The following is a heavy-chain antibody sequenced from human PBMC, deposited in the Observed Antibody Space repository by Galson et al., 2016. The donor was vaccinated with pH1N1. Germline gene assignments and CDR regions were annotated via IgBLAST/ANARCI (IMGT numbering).Heavy chain of an antibody. D-gene: IGHD6-13*01. CDR3: AKGISSTWRSFDS. J-gene: IGHJ4*02. V-gene: IGHV3-23*01. CDR1: GFTFSRYA. CDR2: ISSGGSGT. Sequence: SLRLSCAASGFTFSRYAMSWVRQAPLKGLELVSTISSGGSGTYYADSVKGRFTITRDNSKNMLHLQLNSLRAEDTAVYYCAKGISSTWRSFDSWGQGTLVTVSS.